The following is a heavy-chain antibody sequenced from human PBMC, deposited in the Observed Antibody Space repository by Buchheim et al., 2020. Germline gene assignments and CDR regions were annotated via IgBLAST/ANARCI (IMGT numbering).Heavy chain of an antibody. D-gene: IGHD4-23*01. J-gene: IGHJ6*02. CDR2: ISGGGKT. V-gene: IGHV3-23*01. Sequence: EVQLLESGGGLVQPGGSLRLSCVASGITFSSYAMSWVRQAPGKGLEWVSAISGGGKTYYADSVKGRFTISRDNSKNTLDLQMNSLRAGDTAVYYCASHVGNFWYGMDVWGQGT. CDR3: ASHVGNFWYGMDV. CDR1: GITFSSYA.